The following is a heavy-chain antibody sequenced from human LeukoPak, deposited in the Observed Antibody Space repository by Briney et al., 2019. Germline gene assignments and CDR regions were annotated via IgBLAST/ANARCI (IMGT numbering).Heavy chain of an antibody. Sequence: ASVKVSCKASGYTFTSYYMHWVRQAPGQGLEWMGIINPSGGSTSYAQKFQGRVTMTTDTSTSTAYMELRSLRSDDTAVYYCASLIATQQLASWGQGTLITVSS. CDR1: GYTFTSYY. CDR2: INPSGGST. D-gene: IGHD6-13*01. J-gene: IGHJ4*02. V-gene: IGHV1-46*01. CDR3: ASLIATQQLAS.